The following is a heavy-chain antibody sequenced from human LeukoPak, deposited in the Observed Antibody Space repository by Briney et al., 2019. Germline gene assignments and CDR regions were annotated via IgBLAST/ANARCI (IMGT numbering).Heavy chain of an antibody. V-gene: IGHV3-30*02. CDR1: GFTFSSYA. D-gene: IGHD3-3*01. Sequence: GRSLRLSCAASGFTFSSYAMHWVRQAPGKGLEWVAFIRYDGSNKYYADSVKGRFTISRDNSKNTLYLQMNSLRAEDTAVYYCAKSMRFLEWLSNMDVWGKGTTVTVSS. CDR2: IRYDGSNK. CDR3: AKSMRFLEWLSNMDV. J-gene: IGHJ6*03.